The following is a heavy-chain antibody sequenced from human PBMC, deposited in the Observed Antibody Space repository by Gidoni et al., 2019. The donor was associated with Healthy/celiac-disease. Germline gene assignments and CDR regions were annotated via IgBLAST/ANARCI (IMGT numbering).Heavy chain of an antibody. D-gene: IGHD1-1*01. CDR1: GFTFDDYA. J-gene: IGHJ5*02. CDR3: AKDWSGTTS. Sequence: EVQLVESGGGLVQPGRSLRLSCAASGFTFDDYAMHWVRQAPGKGLEWVSGISWNSGSIGYADSVKGRFTISRDNAKNSLYLQMNSLRAEDTALYYCAKDWSGTTSWGQGTLVTVSS. CDR2: ISWNSGSI. V-gene: IGHV3-9*01.